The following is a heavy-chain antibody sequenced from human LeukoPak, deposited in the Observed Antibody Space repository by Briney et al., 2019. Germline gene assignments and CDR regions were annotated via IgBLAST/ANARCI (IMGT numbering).Heavy chain of an antibody. J-gene: IGHJ2*01. CDR2: INSDWSST. CDR3: ARGYGGNSDWYFDL. V-gene: IGHV3-74*01. CDR1: GFTFSSFW. D-gene: IGHD4-23*01. Sequence: GGSLRLSCAASGFTFSSFWMHWVRQAPGKGLVWVSRINSDWSSTSYAASVKGRFTISRDYAKNTLYLQMNSLRAEATAVYYCARGYGGNSDWYFDLWGRGTLVTVSS.